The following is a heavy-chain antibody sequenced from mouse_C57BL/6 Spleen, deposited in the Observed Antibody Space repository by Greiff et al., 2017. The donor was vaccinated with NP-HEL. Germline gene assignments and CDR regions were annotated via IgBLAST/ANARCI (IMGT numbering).Heavy chain of an antibody. CDR2: IDPSDRYT. J-gene: IGHJ1*03. CDR3: ARGIYSEWYLDV. Sequence: QVQLQQPGAELVMPGASVKLSCKASGYTFTSYWLHWGKQRPGQGLEGVGEIDPSDRYTNYNQKFKGKSTLTVDKSSSTAYMQLSSLTSEDSAVYYGARGIYSEWYLDVGGTGTTVTVSS. D-gene: IGHD2-12*01. V-gene: IGHV1-69*01. CDR1: GYTFTSYW.